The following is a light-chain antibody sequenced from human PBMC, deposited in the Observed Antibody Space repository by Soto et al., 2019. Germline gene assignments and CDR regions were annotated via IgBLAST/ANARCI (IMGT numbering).Light chain of an antibody. Sequence: EIVLTQSPATLSLSPGERATLSCRASQSVRSYLAWYQQKPGQAPRLLIYGASNRATGIPARFSGSGSGTDFTLTISSLELEDFAVYYCQQRSNWPPLTFGGGTKVEI. V-gene: IGKV3-11*01. CDR1: QSVRSY. J-gene: IGKJ4*01. CDR3: QQRSNWPPLT. CDR2: GAS.